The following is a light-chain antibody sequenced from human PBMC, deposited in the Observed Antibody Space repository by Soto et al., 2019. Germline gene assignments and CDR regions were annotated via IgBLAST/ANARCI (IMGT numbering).Light chain of an antibody. CDR1: SSDIGGYNF. CDR2: EVN. CDR3: CSYAGSSALV. J-gene: IGLJ3*02. Sequence: QSALTQPPSASGSPGQSVTISCTGTSSDIGGYNFVSWYQQHPGKAPKLMIDEVNKRPSGVPDRFSGSKSGNTASLTVSGLQAEDEADYHCCSYAGSSALVCGGGTKLTVL. V-gene: IGLV2-8*01.